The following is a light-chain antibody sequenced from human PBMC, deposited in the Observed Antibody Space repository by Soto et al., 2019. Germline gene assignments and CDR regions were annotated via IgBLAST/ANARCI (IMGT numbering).Light chain of an antibody. V-gene: IGKV3-20*01. CDR2: GAS. Sequence: IVWTQPPCTLSLSPGERATLSCRASQSVYSSYLAWYQQKPGQAPRLLIYGASSRATGIPDRFSGSGSGRDFSLTINRLEPEDSAVYYCQQYGTSPPITFGQGTRLEI. CDR1: QSVYSSY. J-gene: IGKJ5*01. CDR3: QQYGTSPPIT.